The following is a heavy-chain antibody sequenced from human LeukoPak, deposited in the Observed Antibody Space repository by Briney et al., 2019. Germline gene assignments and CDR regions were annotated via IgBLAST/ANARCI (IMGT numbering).Heavy chain of an antibody. J-gene: IGHJ4*02. D-gene: IGHD3-10*01. CDR2: ISYDGSNE. Sequence: GGSLRLSCAASGFTFSSYWMSWVRQAPGKGLELVSFISYDGSNEYYADSVKGRFTISRDNSKNTLYLQMNSLRADDTAVYYCAKERVRGVSYFDSWGQGTLVTVSS. CDR3: AKERVRGVSYFDS. V-gene: IGHV3-30*18. CDR1: GFTFSSYW.